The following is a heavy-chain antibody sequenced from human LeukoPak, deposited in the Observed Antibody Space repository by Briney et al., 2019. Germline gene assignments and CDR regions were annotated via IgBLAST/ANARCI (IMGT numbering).Heavy chain of an antibody. D-gene: IGHD5-24*01. CDR3: AREGIYVEMATSDY. Sequence: GGSLRLSCAASGFTFSSYSMNWVRQAPGKGLEWVSSISSSSSYIYYADSVKGRFTISRDNAKNPLYLQMNSLRAEDTAVYYCAREGIYVEMATSDYWGQGTLVTVSS. CDR1: GFTFSSYS. CDR2: ISSSSSYI. J-gene: IGHJ4*02. V-gene: IGHV3-21*01.